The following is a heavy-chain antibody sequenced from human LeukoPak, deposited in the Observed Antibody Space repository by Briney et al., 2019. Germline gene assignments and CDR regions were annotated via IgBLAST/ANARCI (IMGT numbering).Heavy chain of an antibody. CDR2: IQSDGRNK. CDR3: DCSSTSCYAAGAY. Sequence: GGSLRLSCAASGFTFSSFGMHWVRQTPGKGLEWVAFIQSDGRNKYYTDSVKGRFTISRDNSRNTLYLQMDSLRTAHTAVYYCDCSSTSCYAAGAYWGQGTLVTVSS. J-gene: IGHJ4*02. CDR1: GFTFSSFG. D-gene: IGHD2-2*01. V-gene: IGHV3-30*02.